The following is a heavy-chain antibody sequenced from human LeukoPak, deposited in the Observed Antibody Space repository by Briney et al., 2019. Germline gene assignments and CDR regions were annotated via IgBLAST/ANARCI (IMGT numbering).Heavy chain of an antibody. Sequence: SVKVSCKASGGTFSSYAISWARQAPGQGLEWMGGIIPIFGTANYAQKFQGRVTITADESTSTAYMELSSLRSEDTAVYYCARDRGYCSGGSCYSTSPFDYWGQGTLVTVSS. CDR2: IIPIFGTA. D-gene: IGHD2-15*01. CDR3: ARDRGYCSGGSCYSTSPFDY. CDR1: GGTFSSYA. V-gene: IGHV1-69*13. J-gene: IGHJ4*02.